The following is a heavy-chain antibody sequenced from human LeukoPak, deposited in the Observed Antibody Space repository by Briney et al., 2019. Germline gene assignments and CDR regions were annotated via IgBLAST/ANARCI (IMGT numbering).Heavy chain of an antibody. CDR3: ARHTEMATV. D-gene: IGHD5-24*01. V-gene: IGHV1-69*13. J-gene: IGHJ4*02. CDR2: IMPIFGTA. CDR1: GCSFSSYA. Sequence: SVTVSCMASGCSFSSYAISWVRQAPGQGVEWMGGIMPIFGTANFAQKFPGRATITADVSTSTAYRVLSGLRTEDRVVYYCARHTEMATVWGEGSLVTVSA.